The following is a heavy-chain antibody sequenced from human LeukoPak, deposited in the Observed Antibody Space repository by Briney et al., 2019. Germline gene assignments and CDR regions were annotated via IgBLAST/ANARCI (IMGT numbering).Heavy chain of an antibody. V-gene: IGHV4-59*01. Sequence: PSETLSLTCTVSGDSISSYYWSWVRQPPGKGLEWIGYIYYSGSTNYNPSLKSRVTISVDTPRNQFSLRLSSVTAADTAVYYCARDPIILISGPHAFDVWGQGTMVTVSS. CDR1: GDSISSYY. CDR3: ARDPIILISGPHAFDV. D-gene: IGHD3-9*01. J-gene: IGHJ3*01. CDR2: IYYSGST.